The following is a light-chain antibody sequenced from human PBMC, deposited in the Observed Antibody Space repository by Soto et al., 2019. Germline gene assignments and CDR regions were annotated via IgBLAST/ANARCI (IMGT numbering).Light chain of an antibody. CDR1: SSNVGGYNY. CDR3: CSYAASYTLV. Sequence: QSALTQPRSVSASPGQSVTISCTGTSSNVGGYNYVSWYQQNPGKAPKLMIYDASKRPPGVPDRFSGSKSGNAASLTISGLQAEDEADYYCCSYAASYTLVFGGGTNLTVL. V-gene: IGLV2-11*01. CDR2: DAS. J-gene: IGLJ2*01.